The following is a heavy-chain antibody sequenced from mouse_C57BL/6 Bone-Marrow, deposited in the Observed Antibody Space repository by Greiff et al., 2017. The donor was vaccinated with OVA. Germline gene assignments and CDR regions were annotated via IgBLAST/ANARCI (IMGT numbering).Heavy chain of an antibody. CDR2: ISDGGSYT. J-gene: IGHJ2*01. CDR1: GFTFSSYA. CDR3: ARDIYYYGRGFDY. D-gene: IGHD1-1*01. V-gene: IGHV5-4*01. Sequence: EVKLMESGGGLVKPGGSLKLSCAASGFTFSSYAMSWVRQTPEKRLEWVATISDGGSYTYYPDNVKGRFTISRDNAKNNLYLQMSHLKSEDTAMYYCARDIYYYGRGFDYWGQGTTLKVSS.